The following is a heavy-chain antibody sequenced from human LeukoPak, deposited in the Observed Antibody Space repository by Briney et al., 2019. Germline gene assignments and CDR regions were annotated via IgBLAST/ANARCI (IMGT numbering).Heavy chain of an antibody. CDR2: INSNSGDT. D-gene: IGHD1-26*01. CDR3: ARDKSGIDY. J-gene: IGHJ4*02. Sequence: ASVKVSCKATGYMFTGYYIHWVRRAPRQRLEWMGWINSNSGDTKYAQKFQGRVTMARDTSITTVYMELSSLRSDDTAVYYCARDKSGIDYWGQGTLVTVS. V-gene: IGHV1-2*02. CDR1: GYMFTGYY.